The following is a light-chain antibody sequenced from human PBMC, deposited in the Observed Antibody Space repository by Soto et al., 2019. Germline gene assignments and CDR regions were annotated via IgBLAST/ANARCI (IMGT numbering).Light chain of an antibody. J-gene: IGKJ3*01. CDR1: QSVSSY. CDR2: DAS. CDR3: QQRSNWPPA. Sequence: VLTQSPSTPSLSPGKRATLCCRASQSVSSYLAWYQQKPGQAPRLLIYDASNRATGIPARFSGSGSGTDFTLTISSLEPEDFAVYYCQQRSNWPPAFGPGTKVDIK. V-gene: IGKV3-11*01.